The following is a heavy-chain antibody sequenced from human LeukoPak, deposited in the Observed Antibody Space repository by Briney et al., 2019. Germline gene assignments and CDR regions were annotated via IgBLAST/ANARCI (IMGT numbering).Heavy chain of an antibody. CDR1: GFTVSSNY. D-gene: IGHD7-27*01. J-gene: IGHJ4*02. CDR2: IYSGGST. V-gene: IGHV3-53*01. CDR3: ARDRAVTALGY. Sequence: PGGSLRLSCAASGFTVSSNYMSWVRQAPGKGLEWVSVIYSGGSTYYGDSVKGRFTISRDNSKNTLYLQMNSLRAEDTAVYYCARDRAVTALGYWGQGTLVTVSS.